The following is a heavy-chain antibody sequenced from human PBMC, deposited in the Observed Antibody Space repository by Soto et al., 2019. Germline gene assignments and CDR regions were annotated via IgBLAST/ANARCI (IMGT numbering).Heavy chain of an antibody. D-gene: IGHD2-15*01. CDR3: ARGNGKDIVVVVAAAPSKYYYMDV. J-gene: IGHJ6*03. CDR2: IYPGDSDT. Sequence: GESLKISCKGSGYSFTSYWIGWVRQMPGKGLERMRIIYPGDSDTRYSPSFQGQVTISADKSISTAYLQWSSLKASDTAMYYCARGNGKDIVVVVAAAPSKYYYMDVWGKGTTVTVSS. V-gene: IGHV5-51*01. CDR1: GYSFTSYW.